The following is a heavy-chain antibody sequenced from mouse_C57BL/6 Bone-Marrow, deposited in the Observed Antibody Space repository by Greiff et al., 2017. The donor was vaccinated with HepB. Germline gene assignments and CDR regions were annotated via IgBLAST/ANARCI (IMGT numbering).Heavy chain of an antibody. J-gene: IGHJ2*01. CDR1: GFSLTSYG. CDR2: IWSGGST. V-gene: IGHV2-2*01. CDR3: ARNLLYYGSSYGFDY. D-gene: IGHD1-1*01. Sequence: QVQLKESGPGLVQPLQSLSITCTVSGFSLTSYGVHWVRQSPGKGLEWLGVIWSGGSTDYNAAFISRLSISKDNSKSQVFFKMNSLQADDTAIYYCARNLLYYGSSYGFDYWGQGTTLTVSS.